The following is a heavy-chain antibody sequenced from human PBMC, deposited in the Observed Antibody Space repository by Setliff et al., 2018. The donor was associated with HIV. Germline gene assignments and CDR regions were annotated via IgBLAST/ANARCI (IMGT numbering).Heavy chain of an antibody. CDR2: IMPIFGTA. D-gene: IGHD1-26*01. Sequence: SVKVSCKASGYSFTTYAISWVRQAPGQGLEWMGSIMPIFGTANYAQKFQGRVTIIADASTNTVNMELSGLRSEDTAVYYCARGVDGSYRKFFDNWGQGTLVTVSS. V-gene: IGHV1-69*13. CDR3: ARGVDGSYRKFFDN. J-gene: IGHJ4*02. CDR1: GYSFTTYA.